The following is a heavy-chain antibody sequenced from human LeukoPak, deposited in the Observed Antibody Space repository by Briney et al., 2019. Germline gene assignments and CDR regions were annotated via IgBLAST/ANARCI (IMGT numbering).Heavy chain of an antibody. CDR3: AKAQSSGWYPSFDY. CDR2: ISGSGGTT. V-gene: IGHV3-23*01. Sequence: GGSLRLSCAASGFTFSNYGVTWVRQAPGKGLEWVSLISGSGGTTYYADSVKGRFTISRDNSKNTLSLQMNSLRADDTAVYYCAKAQSSGWYPSFDYWGQGTLVTVSS. J-gene: IGHJ4*02. D-gene: IGHD6-19*01. CDR1: GFTFSNYG.